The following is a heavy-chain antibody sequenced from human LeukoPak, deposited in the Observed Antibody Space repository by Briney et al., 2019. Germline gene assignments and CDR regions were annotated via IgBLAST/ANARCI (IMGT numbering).Heavy chain of an antibody. V-gene: IGHV1-18*01. CDR2: ISAYNGNT. Sequence: GASAKVSCKASGYTFTSYGISWVRQAPGQGLEWMGWISAYNGNTNYAQKLQGRVTMTTDTSTSTAYMELRSLRSDDTAVYYCARDRTNYYDTDYFDYWGQGTLVTVSS. D-gene: IGHD3-22*01. CDR1: GYTFTSYG. CDR3: ARDRTNYYDTDYFDY. J-gene: IGHJ4*02.